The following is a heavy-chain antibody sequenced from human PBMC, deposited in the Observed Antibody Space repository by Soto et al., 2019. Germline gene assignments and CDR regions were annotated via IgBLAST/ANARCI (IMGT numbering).Heavy chain of an antibody. D-gene: IGHD3-9*01. CDR2: INHSGST. Sequence: SETLCLSWGVEGGSCSGYYWSWIRQTPGKGLEWIGEINHSGSTNYNPSLKSRVTISVDTSKNQFSLKLSSVTAADTAVYYCARTTPTLLRYFDWSRKHFDYWGQRTLLTVSS. J-gene: IGHJ4*02. CDR3: ARTTPTLLRYFDWSRKHFDY. V-gene: IGHV4-34*01. CDR1: GGSCSGYY.